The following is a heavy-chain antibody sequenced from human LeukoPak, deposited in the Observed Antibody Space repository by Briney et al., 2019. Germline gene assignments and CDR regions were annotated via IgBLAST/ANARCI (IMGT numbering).Heavy chain of an antibody. D-gene: IGHD5-18*01. Sequence: PSETLSLTCTVSGDSFSSVDYYWGWIRQPPGKGLEWIGNIYYSGSTYYNPSLKSRVTISLDTSKNQFSLKLSSVAAADTAVYYCARDVSGYSYDSWGQGTLVTVSS. CDR2: IYYSGST. CDR3: ARDVSGYSYDS. J-gene: IGHJ4*02. V-gene: IGHV4-39*07. CDR1: GDSFSSVDYY.